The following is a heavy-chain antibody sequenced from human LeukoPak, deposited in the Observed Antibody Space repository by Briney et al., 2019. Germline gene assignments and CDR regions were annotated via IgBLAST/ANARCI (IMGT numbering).Heavy chain of an antibody. V-gene: IGHV3-21*01. CDR2: ISSSSSYI. CDR3: ATTVAGTADY. CDR1: GFTFSSYS. J-gene: IGHJ4*02. Sequence: TGGSLRLSCAASGFTFSSYSMNWVRQAPGKGLEWVSSISSSSSYIYYADSVKGRFTISRDNAKNSLYLQMNSLRAEDTAVYYCATTVAGTADYWGQGTLVTVSS. D-gene: IGHD6-19*01.